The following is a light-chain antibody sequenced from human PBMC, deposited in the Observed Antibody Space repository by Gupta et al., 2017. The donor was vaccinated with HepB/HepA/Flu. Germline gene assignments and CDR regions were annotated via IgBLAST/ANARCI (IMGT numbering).Light chain of an antibody. CDR2: DVS. J-gene: IGLJ2*01. CDR3: SSYTISSTPVV. V-gene: IGLV2-14*01. Sequence: QSALTQPASVSGSPGQSCTIPCTGTSSDVGGYNYVSWYQQHPGKPPKLMIYDVSNRPSGVSNRFSGSKSGNTASLTISGLQAEDEADYYCSSYTISSTPVVFGGGTKLTVL. CDR1: SSDVGGYNY.